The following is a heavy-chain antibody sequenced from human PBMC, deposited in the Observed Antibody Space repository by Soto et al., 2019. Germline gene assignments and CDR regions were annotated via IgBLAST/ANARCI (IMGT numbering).Heavy chain of an antibody. CDR3: AISRRGVVVVPATTNRFTP. CDR2: VSRSGST. CDR1: GGSIGTNNW. D-gene: IGHD2-15*01. V-gene: IGHV4-4*02. J-gene: IGHJ5*02. Sequence: QVQLQESGPGLVKPSGTLSLTCTVSGGSIGTNNWWSWVRQSPGKGLEWIGEVSRSGSTNYNTSLKSRVSISLDTLKNLVSLEVISVTAADTAGYDWAISRRGVVVVPATTNRFTPGGQGSLVTVSS.